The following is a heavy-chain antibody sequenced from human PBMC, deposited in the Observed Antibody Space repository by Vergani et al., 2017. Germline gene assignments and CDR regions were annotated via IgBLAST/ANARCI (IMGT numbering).Heavy chain of an antibody. CDR3: ARDLAPIAAAGHFDY. D-gene: IGHD6-13*01. V-gene: IGHV3-23*01. CDR2: ISGHDHRT. CDR1: GFRFREHG. Sequence: EVQLLESGGNLVQPGGSLRLSCVASGFRFREHGMNWVRQAPGKGLEWVSGISGHDHRTLYADSVKGRFTISRDNSKNTLYLQMNSLRAEDTAVYYCARDLAPIAAAGHFDYWGQGTLVTVSS. J-gene: IGHJ4*02.